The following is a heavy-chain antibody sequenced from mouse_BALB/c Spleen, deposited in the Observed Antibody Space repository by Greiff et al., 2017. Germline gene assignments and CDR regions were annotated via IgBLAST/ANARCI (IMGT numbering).Heavy chain of an antibody. CDR1: GFNIKDYY. D-gene: IGHD2-14*01. J-gene: IGHJ3*01. CDR2: IDPENGDT. V-gene: IGHV14-4*02. CDR3: NSYYRAWFAY. Sequence: VQLQQSGAELVRSGASVKLSCTASGFNIKDYYMHWVKQRPEQGLEWIGWIDPENGDTEYAPKFQGKATMTADTSSNTAYLHLSSLTSEDTAVYYCNSYYRAWFAYWGQGTLVTVSA.